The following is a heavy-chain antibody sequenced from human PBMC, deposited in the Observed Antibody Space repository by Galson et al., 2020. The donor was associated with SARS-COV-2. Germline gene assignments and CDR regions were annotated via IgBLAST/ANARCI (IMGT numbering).Heavy chain of an antibody. V-gene: IGHV4-4*07. Sequence: SETLSLTCTVSGGSISSYYWSWIRQPAGKGLEWIGRIYTSGSTNYNPSLKSRVTMSVDTSKNQFSLKLSSVTAADTAVYYCARDAVVVPAAIQGQRRTRNAKDNWFDPWGQGTLVTVSS. J-gene: IGHJ5*02. CDR1: GGSISSYY. CDR2: IYTSGST. D-gene: IGHD2-2*01. CDR3: ARDAVVVPAAIQGQRRTRNAKDNWFDP.